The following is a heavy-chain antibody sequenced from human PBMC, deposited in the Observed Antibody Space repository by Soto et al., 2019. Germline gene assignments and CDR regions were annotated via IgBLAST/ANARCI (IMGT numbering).Heavy chain of an antibody. J-gene: IGHJ3*02. D-gene: IGHD2-2*01. CDR1: GFTFSSYG. CDR2: IWYDGSNK. CDR3: ARDGEPIGYCSSTSCPGGAFDI. V-gene: IGHV3-33*01. Sequence: GGSLRLSCAASGFTFSSYGMHWVRQAPGKGLEWVAVIWYDGSNKYYADSVKGRFTISRDNSKNTLYLQMNSLRAEDTAVYYCARDGEPIGYCSSTSCPGGAFDIWGQGTMVTVSS.